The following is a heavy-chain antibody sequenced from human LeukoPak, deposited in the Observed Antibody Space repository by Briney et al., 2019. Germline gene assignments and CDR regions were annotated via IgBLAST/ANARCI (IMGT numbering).Heavy chain of an antibody. CDR2: LYDSGST. J-gene: IGHJ5*02. D-gene: IGHD2-2*01. CDR3: ARARRCSTNSFYTYFDP. V-gene: IGHV4-39*01. CDR1: GGSTGSSSFY. Sequence: SETLSLTCTVSGGSTGSSSFYWAWLRQPPGKGLEWIGSLYDSGSTFYNSSLKSRATISVDTSNSQSSLKVNSVTAADTAVYYCARARRCSTNSFYTYFDPWGQGNLVTVSS.